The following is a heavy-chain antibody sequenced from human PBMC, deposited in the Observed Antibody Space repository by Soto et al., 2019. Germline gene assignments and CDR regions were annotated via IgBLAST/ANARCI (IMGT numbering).Heavy chain of an antibody. V-gene: IGHV3-48*02. Sequence: HPGGSLRLSCAASGFTFSSYSMNWVRQAPGKGLEWVSYISSSSSTIYYADSVKGRFTISRDNAKNSLYLQMNSLRDEDTAVYYCASQKSSSWPIGDYWGQGTLVTVPS. D-gene: IGHD6-13*01. CDR3: ASQKSSSWPIGDY. J-gene: IGHJ4*02. CDR1: GFTFSSYS. CDR2: ISSSSSTI.